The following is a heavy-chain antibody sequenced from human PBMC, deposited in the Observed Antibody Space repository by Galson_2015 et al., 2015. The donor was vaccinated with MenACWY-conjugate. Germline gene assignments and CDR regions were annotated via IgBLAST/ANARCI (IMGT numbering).Heavy chain of an antibody. CDR3: TTAMWTIPGAYYYYYYGMDV. J-gene: IGHJ6*02. Sequence: SLRLSCAASGFTFSNAWMSWVRQAPGKGLEWVGRIKSKTDGGTTDYAAPVKGRFTISRDDSKNTLYLQMNSLKTEDTAVYYCTTAMWTIPGAYYYYYYGMDVWGQGTTVTVSS. D-gene: IGHD2-21*01. CDR1: GFTFSNAW. V-gene: IGHV3-15*01. CDR2: IKSKTDGGTT.